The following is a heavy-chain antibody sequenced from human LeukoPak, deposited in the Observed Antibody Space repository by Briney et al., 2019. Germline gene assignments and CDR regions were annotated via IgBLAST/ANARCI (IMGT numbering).Heavy chain of an antibody. CDR3: ARAAAAGKFGAFDI. J-gene: IGHJ3*02. CDR1: GGSFSAYY. D-gene: IGHD6-13*01. Sequence: PSETLSLTCAVYGGSFSAYYWNWIRQPPGKGLEWIGEINHSGSTNYNPSLKSRVTISVDTSKNQFSLKLSSVTAADTAVYYCARAAAAGKFGAFDIWGQGTMVTVSS. CDR2: INHSGST. V-gene: IGHV4-34*01.